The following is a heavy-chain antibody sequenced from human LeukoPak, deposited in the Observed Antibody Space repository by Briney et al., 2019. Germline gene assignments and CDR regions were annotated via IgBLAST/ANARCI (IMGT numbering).Heavy chain of an antibody. CDR3: ATSHQNVVVPVAPDY. CDR2: ISAYNGNT. J-gene: IGHJ4*02. V-gene: IGHV1-18*01. Sequence: GASVKGSCKASGYTFTSYGISWVRQAPGHGLEWVGWISAYNGNTNYAQKLQGRVTMSTDTSTSTAYMELRSLRYEDTAVYYCATSHQNVVVPVAPDYWGQGTLVTVSS. CDR1: GYTFTSYG. D-gene: IGHD2-2*01.